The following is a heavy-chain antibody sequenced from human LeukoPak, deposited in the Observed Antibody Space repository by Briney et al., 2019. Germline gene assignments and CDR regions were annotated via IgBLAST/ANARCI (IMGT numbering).Heavy chain of an antibody. V-gene: IGHV3-66*01. CDR1: GFTVGNNY. D-gene: IGHD2-2*01. CDR2: IFSHGET. J-gene: IGHJ4*02. CDR3: ARDWGYCSSTSCPLDY. Sequence: PGGSLRLSCAASGFTVGNNYMNWVRQAPGKGLEWVSLIFSHGETSYADSVKGRFTISRDNSKNTLYLQMNGLRVEDTAVYYCARDWGYCSSTSCPLDYWGQGTLVTVSS.